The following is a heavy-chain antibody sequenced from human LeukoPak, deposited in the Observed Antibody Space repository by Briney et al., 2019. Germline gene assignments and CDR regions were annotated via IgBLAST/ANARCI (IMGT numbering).Heavy chain of an antibody. CDR3: AKDKSGGNRYALYYFDY. J-gene: IGHJ4*02. Sequence: PGGSLRLSCAASGFTFSSYGMHWVRQAPGKGLEWVAFIRYDGSNKYYADSVKGRFTISRDNSKNTLYLQMNSLRAEDTAVYYCAKDKSGGNRYALYYFDYWGQGTLVTVSS. CDR1: GFTFSSYG. CDR2: IRYDGSNK. V-gene: IGHV3-30*02. D-gene: IGHD2/OR15-2a*01.